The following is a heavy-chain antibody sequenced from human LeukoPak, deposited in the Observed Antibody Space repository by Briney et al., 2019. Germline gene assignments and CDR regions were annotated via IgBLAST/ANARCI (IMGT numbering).Heavy chain of an antibody. CDR2: IYHSGST. V-gene: IGHV4-38-2*02. J-gene: IGHJ4*02. Sequence: SETLSLTCTVSGYSISSGYYWGWIRHPPGKVLEWIGSIYHSGSTYYNPSLKSRGTISVDTYKKQFSLTLSYVTAADPAVYSCARDLYGDLDYWGQGTLVTVSS. D-gene: IGHD4-17*01. CDR1: GYSISSGYY. CDR3: ARDLYGDLDY.